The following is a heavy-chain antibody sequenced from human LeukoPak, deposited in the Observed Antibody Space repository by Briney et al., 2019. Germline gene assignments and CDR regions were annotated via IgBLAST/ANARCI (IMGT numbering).Heavy chain of an antibody. CDR2: ISSSGSTI. J-gene: IGHJ4*02. Sequence: TGGSLRLSCAASGFTFSDYYMSWLRQAPGKGPEWVSYISSSGSTIYYADSVKGRFTISRDKAKNSLYLQMNSLRAEDTAVYYCARVSRTYNYYDSSGYYDIDYWGQGTLVTVSS. CDR3: ARVSRTYNYYDSSGYYDIDY. D-gene: IGHD3-22*01. CDR1: GFTFSDYY. V-gene: IGHV3-11*04.